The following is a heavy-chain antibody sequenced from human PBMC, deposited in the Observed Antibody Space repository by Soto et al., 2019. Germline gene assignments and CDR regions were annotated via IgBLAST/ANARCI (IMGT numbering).Heavy chain of an antibody. V-gene: IGHV1-3*01. CDR1: GYSFTSYA. CDR2: INAGNGNT. CDR3: ARDLPTMDV. J-gene: IGHJ6*02. Sequence: GASVKLSCKASGYSFTSYAMHWVRQAPGQRLEWMGWINAGNGNTKYSQKFQGRVTITRDTSASTAYMELRSLRSDDTAVYYCARDLPTMDVWGQGTTVTVS.